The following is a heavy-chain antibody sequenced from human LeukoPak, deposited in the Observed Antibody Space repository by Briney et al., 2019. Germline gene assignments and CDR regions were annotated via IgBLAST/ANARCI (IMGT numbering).Heavy chain of an antibody. Sequence: GGSLRLSCAASGFTFNKYWLTWVRQAPGKGLEWVANINQDDSQIYYLESVEGRFTISRDNAKNSLYLQMNSLRAEDTAVYYCARDGNYCSSTSCYAVDYWGQGTLVTVSS. V-gene: IGHV3-7*01. J-gene: IGHJ4*02. D-gene: IGHD2-2*01. CDR3: ARDGNYCSSTSCYAVDY. CDR1: GFTFNKYW. CDR2: INQDDSQI.